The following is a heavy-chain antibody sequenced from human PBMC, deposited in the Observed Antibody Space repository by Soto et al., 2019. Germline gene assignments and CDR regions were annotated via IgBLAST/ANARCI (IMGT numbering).Heavy chain of an antibody. CDR1: GGSISSSSYY. J-gene: IGHJ4*02. CDR3: ERRIVATDTYDY. Sequence: SETLSLTCTVSGGSISSSSYYWGWIRQPPGKGLEWIGSIFYSGSTYYNPSLKSRVTISVDTSKNQFSLTVTSVTAADTAVYYFERRIVATDTYDYSTQRTPVTVSS. D-gene: IGHD5-12*01. CDR2: IFYSGST. V-gene: IGHV4-39*01.